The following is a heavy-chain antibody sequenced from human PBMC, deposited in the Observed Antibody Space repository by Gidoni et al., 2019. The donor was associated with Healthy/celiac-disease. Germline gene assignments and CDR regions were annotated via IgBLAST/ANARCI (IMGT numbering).Heavy chain of an antibody. CDR1: GGSISSGSYY. CDR2: IYTSGTT. D-gene: IGHD5-18*01. J-gene: IGHJ6*02. CDR3: ARYSQYYYYGMDV. Sequence: QVQLQESGPGLVKPSQTLSLTCTVSGGSISSGSYYWSWIRQPAGKGLEWIGRIYTSGTTNYHPSLKSRVTISVDTSKNQFSLKLSSVTAADTAVYYCARYSQYYYYGMDVWGQGTTVTVSS. V-gene: IGHV4-61*02.